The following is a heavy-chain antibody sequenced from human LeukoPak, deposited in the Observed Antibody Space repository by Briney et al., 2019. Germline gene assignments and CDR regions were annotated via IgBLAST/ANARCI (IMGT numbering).Heavy chain of an antibody. D-gene: IGHD2-2*01. CDR3: ARTRGYCSSTSCYYWYFDL. CDR2: IYYSGST. CDR1: GGSIRSYY. Sequence: PSETLSLTCTVSGGSIRSYYWSWIRQPPGKGLEWIGYIYYSGSTNYNPSLKSRVTISVDTSKNQFSLKLSSVTAADTAVYYCARTRGYCSSTSCYYWYFDLWGRGTLVTVSS. V-gene: IGHV4-59*01. J-gene: IGHJ2*01.